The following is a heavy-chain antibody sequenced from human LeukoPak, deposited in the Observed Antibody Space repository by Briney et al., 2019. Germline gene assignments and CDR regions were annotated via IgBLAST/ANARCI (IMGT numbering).Heavy chain of an antibody. Sequence: SQTLSLTCTVSGGSISSGSYYWRWIRQPAGKGLEWIGRIYTSGSTNYNPSLKSRVTISVDTSKNQFSLKLSSVTAADTAVYYCAREQFDSYGSYNWFDPWGQGTLVTVS. V-gene: IGHV4-61*02. CDR2: IYTSGST. CDR1: GGSISSGSYY. D-gene: IGHD5-18*01. J-gene: IGHJ5*02. CDR3: AREQFDSYGSYNWFDP.